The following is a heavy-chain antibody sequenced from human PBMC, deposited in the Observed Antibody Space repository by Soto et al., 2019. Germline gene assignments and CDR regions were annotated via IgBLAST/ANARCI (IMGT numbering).Heavy chain of an antibody. Sequence: GGSLRLSCAASGFSFSSYGMHWVRQTPGKGLEWVAGISYDGSNKYYVDSMKGRLTISRDNSKNTLYLQMNSLRAEDTAVYYCARANFGYSGYDYVLDYWGQGTLVTVSS. CDR2: ISYDGSNK. CDR3: ARANFGYSGYDYVLDY. J-gene: IGHJ4*02. V-gene: IGHV3-30*03. D-gene: IGHD5-12*01. CDR1: GFSFSSYG.